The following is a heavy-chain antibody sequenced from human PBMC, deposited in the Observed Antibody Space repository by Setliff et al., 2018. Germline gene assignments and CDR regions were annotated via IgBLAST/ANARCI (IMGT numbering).Heavy chain of an antibody. CDR3: ARDLTSVLRYFDWLAALDY. CDR2: IVGSGDDT. CDR1: GGSFSGYY. D-gene: IGHD3-9*01. V-gene: IGHV3-23*01. Sequence: PSETLSLTCAVYGGSFSGYYWGWFRQAPGKGLEWVSAIVGSGDDTYYADSVKGRFTIPRDNSKNTLYLQMNSLRAEDTAVYYCARDLTSVLRYFDWLAALDYWGQGTLVTVSS. J-gene: IGHJ4*02.